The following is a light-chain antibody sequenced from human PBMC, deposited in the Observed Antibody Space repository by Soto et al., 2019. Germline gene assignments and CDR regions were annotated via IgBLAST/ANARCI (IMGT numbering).Light chain of an antibody. Sequence: QSALTQPASVSGSPGQSITISCTGTSSDVGGYKYVSWYQQHPGKAPKLMIYDVSYRPSGVSNRFSGSKSGNTASLTISGLQAEDEADYYCSSYTSSSTVLFGGGTKVTVL. V-gene: IGLV2-14*03. CDR3: SSYTSSSTVL. J-gene: IGLJ2*01. CDR1: SSDVGGYKY. CDR2: DVS.